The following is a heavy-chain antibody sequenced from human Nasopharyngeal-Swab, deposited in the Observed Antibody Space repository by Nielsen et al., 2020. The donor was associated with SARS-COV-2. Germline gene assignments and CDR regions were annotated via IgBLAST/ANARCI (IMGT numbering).Heavy chain of an antibody. Sequence: SETLSLTCAVYGGSFSGYYWSWIRQPPGKGLEWIGEINHSGSTNYNPSLNSRVTISVDTSKNQFSLKLSAVTAADTAVYYCARGPAWWELLPEYFQHWGQGTLVTVSS. J-gene: IGHJ1*01. D-gene: IGHD1-26*01. CDR3: ARGPAWWELLPEYFQH. V-gene: IGHV4-34*01. CDR1: GGSFSGYY. CDR2: INHSGST.